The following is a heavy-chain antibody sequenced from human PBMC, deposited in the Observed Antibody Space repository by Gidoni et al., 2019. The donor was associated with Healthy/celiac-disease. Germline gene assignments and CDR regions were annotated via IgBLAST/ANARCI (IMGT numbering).Heavy chain of an antibody. CDR3: ARDWTPYYDFWSGYHNYYYGMDV. J-gene: IGHJ6*02. V-gene: IGHV3-21*01. Sequence: EVQLVASGGGLVKPGGPLSLSCAASGFPFRSYSMNWVRQAPGKGLEWVSSISSSSSYIYYADSVKGRFTISRDNAKNSLYLQMNSLRAEDTAVYYCARDWTPYYDFWSGYHNYYYGMDVWGQGTTVTVSS. D-gene: IGHD3-3*01. CDR2: ISSSSSYI. CDR1: GFPFRSYS.